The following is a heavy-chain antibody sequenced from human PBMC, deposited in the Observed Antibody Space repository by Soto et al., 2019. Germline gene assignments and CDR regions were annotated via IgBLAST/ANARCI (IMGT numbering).Heavy chain of an antibody. V-gene: IGHV4-34*02. J-gene: IGHJ3*02. CDR2: INHSGSN. D-gene: IGHD3-9*01. CDR1: GGSFSTYY. CDR3: ARGGSNDWQVAFDI. Sequence: QLQQWGAGLLKPSETLSLTCVVSGGSFSTYYYNWIRQSPGKGLEWIGEINHSGSNNYSPSLKSRVTMSLDTSKNQFSLKLTSVTAADTAVYYCARGGSNDWQVAFDIWGQVTRVTVSS.